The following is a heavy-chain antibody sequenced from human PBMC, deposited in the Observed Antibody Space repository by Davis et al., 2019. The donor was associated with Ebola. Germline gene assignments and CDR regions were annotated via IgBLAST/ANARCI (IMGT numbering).Heavy chain of an antibody. CDR1: GYGFGSYW. Sequence: GESLKISCHGSGYGFGSYWISWVRQMPGKGLEWMGRVDPRRCVPRRHYSPSFRGLVTIAADMSISTAYLQWNTLRASDSAIYYCERHAEDAGNFDLWGPGTLVTVSS. D-gene: IGHD2-15*01. CDR2: VDPRRCVPRR. J-gene: IGHJ2*01. CDR3: ERHAEDAGNFDL. V-gene: IGHV5-10-1*01.